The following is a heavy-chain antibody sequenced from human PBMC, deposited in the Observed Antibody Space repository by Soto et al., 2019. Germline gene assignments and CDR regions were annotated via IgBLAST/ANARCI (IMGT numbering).Heavy chain of an antibody. D-gene: IGHD2-8*01. V-gene: IGHV4-59*01. CDR2: IHYSGTT. J-gene: IGHJ4*02. CDR1: GTSISSYY. CDR3: ARYNSYAIDY. Sequence: SETLSLTCTVSGTSISSYYWSWTRQPPGKGLEWIANIHYSGTTNYNPSLASRVTLSVDTSKNQFSLKMTSVTAADRAMYFCARYNSYAIDYWGRGTLVTVSS.